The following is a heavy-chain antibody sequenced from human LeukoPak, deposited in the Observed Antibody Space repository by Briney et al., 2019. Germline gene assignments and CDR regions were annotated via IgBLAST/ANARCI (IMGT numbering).Heavy chain of an antibody. V-gene: IGHV1-46*01. J-gene: IGHJ4*02. CDR2: INPSGGST. CDR3: ARESPGDSQSPYFDY. CDR1: GYAFTSYY. Sequence: ASVKVSCKASGYAFTSYYMHWVRQAPGQGLEWMGIINPSGGSTSYAQEFQGRVTMTRDTSTSTVYMELSSLRSEDTAVYYCARESPGDSQSPYFDYWGQGTLVTVSS. D-gene: IGHD2-21*02.